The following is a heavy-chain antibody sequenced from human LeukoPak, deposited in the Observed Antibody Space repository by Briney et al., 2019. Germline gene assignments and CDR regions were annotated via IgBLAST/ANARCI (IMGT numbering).Heavy chain of an antibody. CDR2: ISGSGDST. CDR3: AKVGVGYCSGGTCLNWFDP. D-gene: IGHD2-15*01. J-gene: IGHJ5*02. V-gene: IGHV3-23*01. Sequence: PGGALRLSCAASGFTFSIYAMTWVRQSPGKGREWVSCISGSGDSTYYVDSVKGRFTISRDNSKTTLYLQMNSLRVEDTAAYYCAKVGVGYCSGGTCLNWFDPWGQGTLVTVSS. CDR1: GFTFSIYA.